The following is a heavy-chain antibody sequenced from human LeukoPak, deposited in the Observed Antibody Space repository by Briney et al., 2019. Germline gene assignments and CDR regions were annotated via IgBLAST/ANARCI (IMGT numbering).Heavy chain of an antibody. CDR1: GGTFSSYA. D-gene: IGHD5-18*01. CDR3: ARGDNTAMAIFAFDI. Sequence: SVKVSCKASGGTFSSYAISWVRQAPGQRLEWMGGIIPIFGTANYAQKFQGRVTITADKSTSTAYMELSSLRSEDTAVYYCARGDNTAMAIFAFDIWGQGTMVTVSS. J-gene: IGHJ3*02. V-gene: IGHV1-69*06. CDR2: IIPIFGTA.